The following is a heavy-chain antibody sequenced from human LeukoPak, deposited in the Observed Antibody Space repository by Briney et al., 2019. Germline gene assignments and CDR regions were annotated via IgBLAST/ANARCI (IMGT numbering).Heavy chain of an antibody. Sequence: SETLSLTCTVSGGSISSYYWSWIRQPPGKGLEWIGYIYYSGSTNYNPSLKSRVTISVDTSKNQFSLKLSSVTAADTAVYYCARCPYYLYYYMDVWGKRTTVTVSS. CDR2: IYYSGST. V-gene: IGHV4-59*01. CDR3: ARCPYYLYYYMDV. CDR1: GGSISSYY. D-gene: IGHD2-21*01. J-gene: IGHJ6*03.